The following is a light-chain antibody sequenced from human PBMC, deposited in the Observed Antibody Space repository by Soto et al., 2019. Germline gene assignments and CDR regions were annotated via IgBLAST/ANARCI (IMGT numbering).Light chain of an antibody. CDR3: QQYNSWPPIT. CDR2: SAS. V-gene: IGKV3-20*01. J-gene: IGKJ5*01. CDR1: QSVTSSY. Sequence: EIVLTQSPGTLALSPVERANLSCTASQSVTSSYLACYQQKPGQAPRLLIYSASSRATGIPDRFSGGGSGTEFTLTISSLQYEDFVVYYCQQYNSWPPITFGQGTRLEIK.